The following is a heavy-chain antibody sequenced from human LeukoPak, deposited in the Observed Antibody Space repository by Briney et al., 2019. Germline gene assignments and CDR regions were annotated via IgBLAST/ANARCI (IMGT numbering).Heavy chain of an antibody. D-gene: IGHD3-22*01. CDR3: AKDRGKNYYDSSGLLFDP. V-gene: IGHV3-30*18. J-gene: IGHJ5*02. CDR2: ISYDGSNK. CDR1: GFTFSSYG. Sequence: GGSLRLSCAASGFTFSSYGMHWVRQAPGKGLEWVAVISYDGSNKYYADSVKGRFTISRDNSKNTLYLQMNSLRAEDTAVYYCAKDRGKNYYDSSGLLFDPWGQGTLVTVFS.